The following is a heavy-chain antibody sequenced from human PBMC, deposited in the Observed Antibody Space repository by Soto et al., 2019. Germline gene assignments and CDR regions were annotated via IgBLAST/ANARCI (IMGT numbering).Heavy chain of an antibody. CDR3: ARRGSGSYSDY. D-gene: IGHD1-26*01. J-gene: IGHJ4*02. CDR1: GFTFSSYA. V-gene: IGHV3-23*01. CDR2: ISGSGGST. Sequence: EVQLLESGGGLVQPGGSLRLSCAASGFTFSSYAMRWVRQAPGKGLEWVSAISGSGGSTYYADSVKGRFTISRDNSKNTLSLQMNSLRAEDTAVYFFARRGSGSYSDYWGQGTLVTVSS.